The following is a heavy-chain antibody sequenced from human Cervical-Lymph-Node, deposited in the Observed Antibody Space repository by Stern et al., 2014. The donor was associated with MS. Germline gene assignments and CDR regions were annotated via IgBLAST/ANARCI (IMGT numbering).Heavy chain of an antibody. D-gene: IGHD1-14*01. J-gene: IGHJ4*02. CDR3: ARDDHDAIYFDH. CDR1: GFRFGDHG. V-gene: IGHV3-33*01. CDR2: IWFDGRLD. Sequence: QLVQSGGGVVQPGRSLRLSCTAYGFRFGDHGMHWVRQAPGKGLEWVANIWFDGRLDTYSDSVRGRFTISRDNSDNTLHLQMHSLRVEDTAVYYCARDDHDAIYFDHWGQGALVTVSS.